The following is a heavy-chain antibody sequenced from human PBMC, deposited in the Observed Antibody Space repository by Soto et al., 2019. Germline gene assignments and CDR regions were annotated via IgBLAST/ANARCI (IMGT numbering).Heavy chain of an antibody. J-gene: IGHJ4*02. Sequence: GGSLRLSCAASGFTFSNAWMSWVRQAPGKGLEWVGRIKSKTDGGTTDYAAPVEGRFTISRDDSKNTLYLQMNSLKTEDTAVYYCTTDAYYYDSSGYDYWGQGTLVTVSS. CDR2: IKSKTDGGTT. CDR1: GFTFSNAW. CDR3: TTDAYYYDSSGYDY. V-gene: IGHV3-15*01. D-gene: IGHD3-22*01.